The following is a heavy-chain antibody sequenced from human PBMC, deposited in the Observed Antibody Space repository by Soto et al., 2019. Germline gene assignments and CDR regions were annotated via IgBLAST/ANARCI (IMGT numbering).Heavy chain of an antibody. CDR1: GFPFDDYT. CDR2: ISWDGAST. D-gene: IGHD6-19*01. CDR3: EKVAIAVAPWGMDD. J-gene: IGHJ6*02. V-gene: IGHV3-43*01. Sequence: LRPSCAASGFPFDDYTMHWVREAPGKRVEWLALISWDGASTYNADSVKRRLTISRENSKTSMCLQMNKLRSEDTAFTYWEKVAIAVAPWGMDDWGQGTTVTVSS.